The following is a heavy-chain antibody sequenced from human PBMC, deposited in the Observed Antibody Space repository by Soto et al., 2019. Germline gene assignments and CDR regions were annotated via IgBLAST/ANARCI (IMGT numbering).Heavy chain of an antibody. D-gene: IGHD5-12*01. J-gene: IGHJ6*02. CDR2: FYDSGST. V-gene: IGHV4-61*01. CDR3: AASAPPATNYYYAMDV. Sequence: ETLSLTCTVSGGSVSSGSFYWSWIRRPPGKGLEWIGYFYDSGSTNYNPSLRSRVTMSVDTSKNQFSLKLSSVTAADTAVYYRAASAPPATNYYYAMDVCGQRTTVTVSS. CDR1: GGSVSSGSFY.